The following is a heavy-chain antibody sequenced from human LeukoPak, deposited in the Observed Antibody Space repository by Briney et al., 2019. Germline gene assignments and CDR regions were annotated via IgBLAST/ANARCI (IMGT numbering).Heavy chain of an antibody. Sequence: PSETLSLTCAVYGGSFSGYYWSWIRQPPGKGLEWIGEINHSGSTNYNPSLKSRVTISVDTPKNQFSLKLSSVTAADTAVYYCARGYCSSTSCPDVWGQGTTVTVSS. CDR3: ARGYCSSTSCPDV. CDR2: INHSGST. D-gene: IGHD2-2*01. CDR1: GGSFSGYY. V-gene: IGHV4-34*01. J-gene: IGHJ6*02.